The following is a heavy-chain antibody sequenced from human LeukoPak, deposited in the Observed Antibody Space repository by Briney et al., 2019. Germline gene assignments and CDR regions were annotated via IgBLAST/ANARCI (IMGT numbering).Heavy chain of an antibody. CDR2: IKQDGSEK. CDR1: GFTFSTYW. Sequence: GGSLRLSCATSGFTFSTYWMTWVRQAPGKGLEWVANIKQDGSEKNYVDSVRGRFTISRDNAKSSLYLQMNSLRAEDTAVYYCAGFVPDHWGQGTLVTVSS. D-gene: IGHD3-3*01. CDR3: AGFVPDH. J-gene: IGHJ5*02. V-gene: IGHV3-7*01.